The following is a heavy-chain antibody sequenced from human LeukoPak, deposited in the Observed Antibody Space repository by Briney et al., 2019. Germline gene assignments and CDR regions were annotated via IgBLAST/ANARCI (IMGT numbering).Heavy chain of an antibody. Sequence: SETLSLTCTVSGGSINSGGYYWAWIRQPAGKGLERIGRLYTSGSTNLNPSLKSRVTISLDTSKNQFSLKPRSVTAADTAVYFCARDFGGITAAGYAFDIWGQGAMVTVSS. V-gene: IGHV4-61*02. D-gene: IGHD6-13*01. CDR1: GGSINSGGYY. CDR3: ARDFGGITAAGYAFDI. J-gene: IGHJ3*02. CDR2: LYTSGST.